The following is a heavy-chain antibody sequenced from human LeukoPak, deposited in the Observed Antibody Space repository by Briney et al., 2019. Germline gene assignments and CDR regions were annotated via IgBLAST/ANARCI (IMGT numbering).Heavy chain of an antibody. CDR2: INSDGSST. CDR3: ARDSVVVIKGGFDAFDI. Sequence: GGSLRLSCTASGFTFSSYWMHWVRQAPGKGLVWVSRINSDGSSTSYADSVKGRFTISRDNAKNTLYLQMNSLRAEDTAVYYCARDSVVVIKGGFDAFDIWGQGTMVTVSS. J-gene: IGHJ3*02. V-gene: IGHV3-74*01. CDR1: GFTFSSYW. D-gene: IGHD3-22*01.